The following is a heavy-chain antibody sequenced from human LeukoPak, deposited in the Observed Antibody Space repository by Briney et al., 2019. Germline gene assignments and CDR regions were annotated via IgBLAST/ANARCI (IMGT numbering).Heavy chain of an antibody. CDR2: IYYSGST. V-gene: IGHV4-31*03. CDR3: AKDGYCSSTNCYPAPY. J-gene: IGHJ4*02. D-gene: IGHD2-2*01. Sequence: PSQTLSLTCTVSSGSISSGGYYWSWIRQHPGKGLEWIGYIYYSGSTNYNPSLKSRVTISLDTSKNQFSLKLSSVTAADTAVYYCAKDGYCSSTNCYPAPYWGQGTLVTVSS. CDR1: SGSISSGGYY.